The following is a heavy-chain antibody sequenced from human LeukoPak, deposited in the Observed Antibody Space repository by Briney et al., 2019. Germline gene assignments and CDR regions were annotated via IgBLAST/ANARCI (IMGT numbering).Heavy chain of an antibody. Sequence: SETLSLTRTVSGGSISSYYWSWIRQPPGKGLEWIGYIYYSGSTNYNPSLKSRVTISVDTSKNQFSLKLSSATAADTAVYYCARLQSDYDFWSGYYTDRLLDAFDIWGQGTMVTVSS. CDR3: ARLQSDYDFWSGYYTDRLLDAFDI. V-gene: IGHV4-59*08. CDR1: GGSISSYY. J-gene: IGHJ3*02. CDR2: IYYSGST. D-gene: IGHD3-3*01.